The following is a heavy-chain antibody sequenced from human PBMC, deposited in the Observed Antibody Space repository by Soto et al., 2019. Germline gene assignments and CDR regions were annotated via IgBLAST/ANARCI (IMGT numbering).Heavy chain of an antibody. D-gene: IGHD1-26*01. CDR2: INAGNGNT. V-gene: IGHV1-3*01. J-gene: IGHJ4*02. CDR3: ARDDSGFSGSHYIDYFNY. Sequence: ASVKVSCKASGYTLTSYAMHWVRQAPGQRLEWMGWINAGNGNTKYSQKFQGRVTITRDTSASTAYMELSSLRSEDTAVYYCARDDSGFSGSHYIDYFNYWGQGALVTVSS. CDR1: GYTLTSYA.